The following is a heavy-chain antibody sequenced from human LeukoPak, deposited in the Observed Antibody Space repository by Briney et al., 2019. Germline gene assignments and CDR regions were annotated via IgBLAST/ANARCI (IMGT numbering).Heavy chain of an antibody. CDR2: IDISGGST. CDR1: GFSFSSHA. J-gene: IGHJ4*02. CDR3: ANEVRPNDY. V-gene: IGHV3-23*01. D-gene: IGHD1-1*01. Sequence: GGSLRLSCAASGFSFSSHAMCWVRQAPGKRLEWVSSIDISGGSTYYADSVQGRFTISRDNSKNTLYLRMNSLRAEDTALYYCANEVRPNDYWGQGTLVTVSS.